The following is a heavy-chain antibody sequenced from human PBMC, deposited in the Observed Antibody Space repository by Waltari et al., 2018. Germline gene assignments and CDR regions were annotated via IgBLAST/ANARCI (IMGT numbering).Heavy chain of an antibody. D-gene: IGHD2-8*01. V-gene: IGHV3-7*01. CDR3: ALPPHGYMDV. CDR1: GFSFNYYW. J-gene: IGHJ6*03. CDR2: IKEDGGDK. Sequence: EEQLVESGGGLVQPGGSLRLSCAASGFSFNYYWMGWVRQAPGKGPESVSNIKEDGGDKYSFDSVKSRFTSSRDIDKMSRYLQMNSLRVEYTAVDYCALPPHGYMDVWGKGTTVTFSS.